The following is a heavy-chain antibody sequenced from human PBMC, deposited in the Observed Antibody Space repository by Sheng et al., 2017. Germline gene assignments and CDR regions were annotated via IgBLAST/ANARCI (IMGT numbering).Heavy chain of an antibody. Sequence: EVQLVESGGGLIQPWGSLRLSCAASGFTVSSNYMSWVRQAPGKGLEWVSVIYSGGSTYYADSVKGRFTISRDNSKNTLYLQMNSLRAEDTAVYYCARGYCSGGSCYPYYFDYWGQGTLVTVSS. D-gene: IGHD2-15*01. CDR3: ARGYCSGGSCYPYYFDY. J-gene: IGHJ4*02. V-gene: IGHV3-53*01. CDR1: GFTVSSNY. CDR2: IYSGGST.